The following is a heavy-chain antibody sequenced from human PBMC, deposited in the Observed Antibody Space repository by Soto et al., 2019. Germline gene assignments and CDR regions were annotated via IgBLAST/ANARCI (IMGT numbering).Heavy chain of an antibody. Sequence: QVQLVESGGGVVQPGRSLRLSCAASGFIFTTYGVHWVRQAPGKGLEWVAVIWYDGSNQYYADSVKGRFTISRDNSKNILYLEMNSVRVEDTAVYYCVKDHCGGDCYSDPYFDYWGQGTLVTVSS. CDR1: GFIFTTYG. CDR2: IWYDGSNQ. V-gene: IGHV3-33*06. J-gene: IGHJ4*02. D-gene: IGHD2-21*02. CDR3: VKDHCGGDCYSDPYFDY.